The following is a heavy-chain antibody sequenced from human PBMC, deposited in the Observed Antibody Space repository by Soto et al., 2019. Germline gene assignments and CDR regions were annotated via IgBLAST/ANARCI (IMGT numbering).Heavy chain of an antibody. D-gene: IGHD3-10*01. Sequence: SETLSLTCTVSGASLSGRYWNWVRQPPGQGLEWIGNIYNSGSTKYNSSLKSRVIISLDTSKNQVSLSLNSVTATDTAVYYCTRGFGAGMDVWDQGTTVTVPS. CDR3: TRGFGAGMDV. V-gene: IGHV4-59*11. CDR1: GASLSGRY. CDR2: IYNSGST. J-gene: IGHJ6*02.